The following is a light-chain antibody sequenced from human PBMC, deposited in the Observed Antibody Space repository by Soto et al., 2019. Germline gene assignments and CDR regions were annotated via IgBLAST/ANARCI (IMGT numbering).Light chain of an antibody. Sequence: DIQMTQSPSALSGSVGDRVTTTCRASQSVSGWLAWYQQKPGEAPKLLIYDASALPRGVPSRFSGSGSGTKCTLTIASLQPDDVATYYCQQYETFSGTFGPGTKVDIK. CDR3: QQYETFSGT. J-gene: IGKJ1*01. CDR1: QSVSGW. V-gene: IGKV1-5*01. CDR2: DAS.